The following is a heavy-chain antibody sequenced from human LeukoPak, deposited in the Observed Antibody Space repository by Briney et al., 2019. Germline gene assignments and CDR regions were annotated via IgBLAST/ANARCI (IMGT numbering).Heavy chain of an antibody. D-gene: IGHD2-2*02. CDR1: GYSFINYW. J-gene: IGHJ4*02. V-gene: IGHV5-51*01. CDR3: AIGGDSSTSCYRCFNY. CDR2: IYPGDSDS. Sequence: GEFLKISCKGSGYSFINYWIGWVRQMPGKGREGMVIIYPGDSDSRYSPPFQGQVPIHDDKSINTAYLQSSSLRASDTAMYFCAIGGDSSTSCYRCFNYWGQGTLVTVSS.